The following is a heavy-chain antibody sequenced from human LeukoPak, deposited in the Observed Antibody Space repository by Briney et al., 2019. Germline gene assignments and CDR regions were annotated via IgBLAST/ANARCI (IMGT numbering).Heavy chain of an antibody. V-gene: IGHV4-39*01. Sequence: SDTLSLTCTVCVGSISSSSYYCRWSRQPPGKGLEWLGGIYYSGSTYYNPSLKSRVTISVDTSKNQFSLKLSSVTAADTAVYYCARQESGWAATHWFDPWGQGTLVTVSS. CDR1: VGSISSSSYY. CDR2: IYYSGST. CDR3: ARQESGWAATHWFDP. J-gene: IGHJ5*02. D-gene: IGHD6-19*01.